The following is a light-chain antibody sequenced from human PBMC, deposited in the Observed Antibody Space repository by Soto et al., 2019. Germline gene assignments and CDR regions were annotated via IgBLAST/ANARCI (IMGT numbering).Light chain of an antibody. CDR3: QQDNNWPRAT. V-gene: IGKV3-15*01. CDR1: QSISSN. J-gene: IGKJ4*01. CDR2: RTS. Sequence: ETVMTQSPATLSVSPGERATLSCRASQSISSNLAWYQQKPGQAPRLLMFRTSTRATGVPARFSGSGSGTEFNFTITSLHSEDYAVYYCQQDNNWPRATFGGGTKVEIK.